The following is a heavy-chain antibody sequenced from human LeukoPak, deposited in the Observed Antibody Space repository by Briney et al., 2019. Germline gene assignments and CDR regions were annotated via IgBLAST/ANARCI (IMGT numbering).Heavy chain of an antibody. CDR3: ARAAYCSGGTCYNWFDP. CDR1: GYTFTSYG. J-gene: IGHJ5*02. V-gene: IGHV7-4-1*02. D-gene: IGHD2-15*01. CDR2: INTNTGNP. Sequence: ASVKASCKASGYTFTSYGLNWVRQGPGQGLEWMGWINTNTGNPMYAQGFTGRFVFSLDTSVSTAYLQISSLKADDTAVYYCARAAYCSGGTCYNWFDPWGQGTLVTVSS.